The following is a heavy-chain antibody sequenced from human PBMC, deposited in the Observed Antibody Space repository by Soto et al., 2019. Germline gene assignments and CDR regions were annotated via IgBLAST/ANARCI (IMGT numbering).Heavy chain of an antibody. V-gene: IGHV3-48*02. Sequence: GGSLRLSCAASGFTFSSYSMNWVRQAPGKGLEWVSYISSSSSTIYYADSVSGRFTISRDNAKNSLYLQMNSLRDEDTAVYYCARGRIYDILTGWDYWGQGTLVTVSS. CDR3: ARGRIYDILTGWDY. J-gene: IGHJ4*02. D-gene: IGHD3-9*01. CDR1: GFTFSSYS. CDR2: ISSSSSTI.